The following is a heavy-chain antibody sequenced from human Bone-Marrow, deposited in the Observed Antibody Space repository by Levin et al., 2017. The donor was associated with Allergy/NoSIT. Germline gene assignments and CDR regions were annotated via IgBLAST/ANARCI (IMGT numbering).Heavy chain of an antibody. CDR3: ARDTAMVRRVDAFDI. Sequence: SCAASGFTFSSYEMNWVRQAPGKGLEWVSYISSSGSTIYYADSVKGRFTISRDNAKNSLYLQMNSLRAEDTAVYYCARDTAMVRRVDAFDIWGQGTMVTVSS. V-gene: IGHV3-48*03. CDR2: ISSSGSTI. CDR1: GFTFSSYE. J-gene: IGHJ3*02. D-gene: IGHD5-18*01.